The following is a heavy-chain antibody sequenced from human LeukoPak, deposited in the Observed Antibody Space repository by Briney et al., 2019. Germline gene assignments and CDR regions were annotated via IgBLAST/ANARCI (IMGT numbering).Heavy chain of an antibody. D-gene: IGHD6-13*01. CDR2: ISSSGSTI. J-gene: IGHJ6*03. CDR1: GFTFSDYY. CDR3: AKEPYSSLYYYYMDV. V-gene: IGHV3-11*01. Sequence: GGSLRLSCAASGFTFSDYYMSWIRQAPGKGLEWVSYISSSGSTIYYADSVKGRFTISRDNAKNSLYLQMNSLRAEDTALYYCAKEPYSSLYYYYMDVWGKGTTVTVSS.